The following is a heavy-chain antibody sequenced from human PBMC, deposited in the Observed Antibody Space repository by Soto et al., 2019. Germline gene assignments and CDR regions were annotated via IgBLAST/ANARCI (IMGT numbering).Heavy chain of an antibody. J-gene: IGHJ4*02. V-gene: IGHV4-31*03. CDR3: ARSRSYSSGWYEDY. CDR2: IYYSGST. CDR1: GGSISSGGYY. D-gene: IGHD6-19*01. Sequence: TSETLSLTCTVSGGSISSGGYYWSWIRQHPGKGLEWIGYIYYSGSTYYNPSLKSRVTISVDTSKNQFSLKLSSVTAADTAVYYCARSRSYSSGWYEDYWGQGTLVTVSS.